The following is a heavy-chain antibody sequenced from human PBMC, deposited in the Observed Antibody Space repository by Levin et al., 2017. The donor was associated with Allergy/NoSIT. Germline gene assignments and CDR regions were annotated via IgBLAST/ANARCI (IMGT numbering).Heavy chain of an antibody. D-gene: IGHD2-21*02. J-gene: IGHJ4*02. CDR1: GFTFSSYA. V-gene: IGHV3-30*04. Sequence: PGGSLRLSCAASGFTFSSYAMHWVRQAPGKGLEWVAVISYDGSNKYYADSVKGRFTISRDNSKNTLYLQMNSLRAEDTAVYYCARVCGGDCYPGVDYWGQGTLVTVSS. CDR2: ISYDGSNK. CDR3: ARVCGGDCYPGVDY.